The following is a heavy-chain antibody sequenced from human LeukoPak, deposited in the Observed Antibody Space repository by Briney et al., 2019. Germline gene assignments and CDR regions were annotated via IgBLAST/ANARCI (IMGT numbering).Heavy chain of an antibody. CDR3: AHRQLDSSSWYFDY. D-gene: IGHD6-13*01. CDR2: IYWNDDK. CDR1: GFSLSTRGVG. J-gene: IGHJ4*02. Sequence: ESGPTLVNPTQTLTLTCTFSGFSLSTRGVGVGWIRQPPGKALEWLALIYWNDDKRYIPSLKSRLTITKDTSKNQVVLTMTNMDPVDTATYYCAHRQLDSSSWYFDYWGQGTLVTVSS. V-gene: IGHV2-5*01.